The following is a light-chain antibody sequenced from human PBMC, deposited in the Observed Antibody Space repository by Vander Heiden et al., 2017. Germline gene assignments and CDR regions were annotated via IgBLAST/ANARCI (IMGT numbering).Light chain of an antibody. CDR2: LGS. CDR3: MQALQSPLT. Sequence: DIVMTQSPLSLPFTPGEPASISCRSSQSLLYGNGNNYLDWYLQKPGQSPQLLIYLGSNRASGVPDRFSGSGSGTDFTLQISRVEAEDVGVYYCMQALQSPLTFGGGTKVEIK. CDR1: QSLLYGNGNNY. J-gene: IGKJ4*01. V-gene: IGKV2-28*01.